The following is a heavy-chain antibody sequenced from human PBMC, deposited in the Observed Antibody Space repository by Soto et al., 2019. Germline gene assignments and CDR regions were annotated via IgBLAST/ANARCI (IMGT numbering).Heavy chain of an antibody. CDR1: GGTFSSYA. Sequence: QVQLVQSGAEVKKPGSSVKVSCKASGGTFSSYAISWVRQAPGQGLEWMGGIIPIFGTANYAQKFQGRVSITADEATSTAYLELSSLRSEDTAVYYCAGQFPPQVYYYDSSGYFSFGRGSDYYYYYGMDVWGQGTTVTVSS. CDR3: AGQFPPQVYYYDSSGYFSFGRGSDYYYYYGMDV. V-gene: IGHV1-69*12. CDR2: IIPIFGTA. J-gene: IGHJ6*02. D-gene: IGHD3-22*01.